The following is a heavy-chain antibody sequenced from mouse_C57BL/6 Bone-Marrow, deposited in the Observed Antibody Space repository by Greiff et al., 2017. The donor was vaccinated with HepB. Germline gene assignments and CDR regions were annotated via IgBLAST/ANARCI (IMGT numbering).Heavy chain of an antibody. V-gene: IGHV1-5*01. CDR1: GYTFTSYW. J-gene: IGHJ2*01. CDR2: IYPGNSDT. Sequence: EVQLQQSGTVLARPGASVKMSCKTSGYTFTSYWMHWVKQRPGQGLEWIGAIYPGNSDTSYNQKFKGKAKLTAVTSASTAYMELSSLTNEESAVYYDTRSRDYDYGEGNYFDYWGQGTTLTVSS. CDR3: TRSRDYDYGEGNYFDY. D-gene: IGHD2-4*01.